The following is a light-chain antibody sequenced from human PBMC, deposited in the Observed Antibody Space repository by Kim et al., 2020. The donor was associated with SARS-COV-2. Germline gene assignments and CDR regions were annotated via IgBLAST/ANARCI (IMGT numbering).Light chain of an antibody. CDR2: NAN. CDR3: ATWDVTLNGWV. V-gene: IGLV1-44*01. J-gene: IGLJ3*02. Sequence: VTISCSGSSSTVGRHFVNWYQHLPGTPPKVFIYNANQRPSGVPDRFSGSRSGTSASLAISGLQSEDEADYYCATWDVTLNGWVFGGGTQLTVL. CDR1: SSTVGRHF.